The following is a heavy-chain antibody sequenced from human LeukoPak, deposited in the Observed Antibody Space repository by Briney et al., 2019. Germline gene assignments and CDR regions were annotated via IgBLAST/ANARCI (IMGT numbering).Heavy chain of an antibody. CDR1: GFTFSSNN. V-gene: IGHV3-33*08. J-gene: IGHJ6*02. Sequence: GGSLRLSCAASGFTFSSNNMNWVRQAPGKGLEWVAVIWYDGSNKYYADSVKGRFTISRDNSKNTLYLQMNSLRAEDTAVYYCARVPPYYDILTGYYRVYYYYGMDVWGQGTTVTVSS. CDR3: ARVPPYYDILTGYYRVYYYYGMDV. CDR2: IWYDGSNK. D-gene: IGHD3-9*01.